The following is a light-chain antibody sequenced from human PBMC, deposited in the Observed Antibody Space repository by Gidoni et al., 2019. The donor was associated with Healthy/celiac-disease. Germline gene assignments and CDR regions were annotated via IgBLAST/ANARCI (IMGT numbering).Light chain of an antibody. CDR2: SAS. Sequence: DIQMTQSPSYLSASVGDRVTITCRASQSISIYLNWYQQKTGKAPKLLIYSASILQSGVQSRFSGSGSVTDFTLTISSLQPEDFATYYCQQSYSTLWTFGQGTKVEIK. CDR1: QSISIY. J-gene: IGKJ1*01. CDR3: QQSYSTLWT. V-gene: IGKV1-39*01.